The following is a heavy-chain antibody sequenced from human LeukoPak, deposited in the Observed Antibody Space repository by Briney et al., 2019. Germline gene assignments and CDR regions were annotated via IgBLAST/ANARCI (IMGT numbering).Heavy chain of an antibody. D-gene: IGHD3-10*01. Sequence: PSETLSLTCTVSGYSISSGYYWGWIRQPPGKGLEWIGSIYHSGSTYYNPSLRSRVTISADTSKNQFSLKLSSVTAADTAVYYCARDHYYYGSGSYWPVYYYYYYMDVWGKGTTVTVSS. CDR1: GYSISSGYY. CDR3: ARDHYYYGSGSYWPVYYYYYYMDV. CDR2: IYHSGST. J-gene: IGHJ6*03. V-gene: IGHV4-38-2*02.